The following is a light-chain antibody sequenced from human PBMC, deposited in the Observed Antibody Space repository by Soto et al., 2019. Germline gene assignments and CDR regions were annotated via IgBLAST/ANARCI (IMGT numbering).Light chain of an antibody. CDR1: SSDVGGHNY. V-gene: IGLV2-14*01. J-gene: IGLJ2*01. CDR3: SSYTTSSTLV. Sequence: QSALTPPASVSGSPGQSLTISCTGTSSDVGGHNYVSWYQQHPGIAPKLMISEVSNRPSGVSNRFSGSKSGNTASLTISGLQAEDEADYYCSSYTTSSTLVFGGGTKLTVL. CDR2: EVS.